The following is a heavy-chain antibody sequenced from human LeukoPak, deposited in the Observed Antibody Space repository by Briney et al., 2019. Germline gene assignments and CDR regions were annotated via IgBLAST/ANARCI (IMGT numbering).Heavy chain of an antibody. D-gene: IGHD3-10*01. J-gene: IGHJ4*02. V-gene: IGHV4-59*01. CDR1: GGSISSYY. CDR3: AREGGSYYFDY. CDR2: IYYSGST. Sequence: SETLSLTCAVSGGSISSYYWSWIRQPPGKGLEWIGYIYYSGSTNYNPPLKSRVTISVDTSKNQFSLKLSSVTAADTAVYYCAREGGSYYFDYWGQGTLVTVSS.